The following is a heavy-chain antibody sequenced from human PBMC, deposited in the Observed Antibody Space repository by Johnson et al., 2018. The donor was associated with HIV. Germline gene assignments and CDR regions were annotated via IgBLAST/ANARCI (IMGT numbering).Heavy chain of an antibody. CDR3: AKAFLEDPSDAFDI. J-gene: IGHJ3*02. D-gene: IGHD2/OR15-2a*01. CDR1: GFTFDDYT. V-gene: IGHV3-43*01. CDR2: ISWDGGST. Sequence: QLVESGGVVVQPGGSLRLSCAASGFTFDDYTMHWVRQAPGKGLEWVSFISWDGGSTYYADSVKGRFTISRDNIKNSLYLHMNSLRTEATALYYCAKAFLEDPSDAFDIWGQGTMVTVSS.